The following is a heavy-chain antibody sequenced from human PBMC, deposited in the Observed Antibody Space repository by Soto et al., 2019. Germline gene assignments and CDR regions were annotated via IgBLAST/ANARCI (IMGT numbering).Heavy chain of an antibody. CDR2: ISYDGSNK. CDR3: ASGDKTPPYGYLDL. V-gene: IGHV3-30-3*01. Sequence: QVQLVESGGGVVQPGRSPRLSCAASGFSFSSYAMHWVRQAPGKGLEWVAFISYDGSNKDYADSVRGRFTISRDNSKNTLYRQMNSLRSEDAGVYCCASGDKTPPYGYLDLWGRGTRVTVSS. D-gene: IGHD4-17*01. CDR1: GFSFSSYA. J-gene: IGHJ2*01.